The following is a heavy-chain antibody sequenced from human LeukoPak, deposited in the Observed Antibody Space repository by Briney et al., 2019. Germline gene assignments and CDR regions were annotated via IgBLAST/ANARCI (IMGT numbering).Heavy chain of an antibody. D-gene: IGHD3-10*01. CDR2: ISGSGGST. Sequence: PGGSLRLSCAASGFTFSSYAMSWVRQAPGKGLEWVSAISGSGGSTYYADSVKGRFTISRDNSKNTLCLQMNSLRAEDTAVYYCAKDPRGPYYFDYRGQGTLVTVSS. CDR3: AKDPRGPYYFDY. J-gene: IGHJ4*02. CDR1: GFTFSSYA. V-gene: IGHV3-23*01.